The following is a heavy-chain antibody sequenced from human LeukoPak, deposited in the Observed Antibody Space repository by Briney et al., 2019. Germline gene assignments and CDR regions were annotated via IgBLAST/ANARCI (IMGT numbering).Heavy chain of an antibody. CDR3: ARDQSDGVAAADPSLYYGMDV. V-gene: IGHV3-66*02. Sequence: GGSLRLSCAASGFTVSSNYMSWVRQAPGKGLEWVSVIYSGGSTYYADSVKGRFTTSRDNSKNTLYLQMNSLRAEDTAVYYCARDQSDGVAAADPSLYYGMDVWGQGTTVTVSS. D-gene: IGHD6-13*01. CDR2: IYSGGST. CDR1: GFTVSSNY. J-gene: IGHJ6*02.